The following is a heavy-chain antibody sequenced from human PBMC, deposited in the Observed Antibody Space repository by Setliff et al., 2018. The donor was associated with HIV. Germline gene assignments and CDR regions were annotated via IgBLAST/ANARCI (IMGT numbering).Heavy chain of an antibody. J-gene: IGHJ3*02. CDR3: ASWRVPRDAFDI. V-gene: IGHV3-48*04. Sequence: GGSLRLSCAASGFTFSSYSMNWVRQAPGKGLDWVSYTSSSGATIYYADSVKGRFTIYRDNTKNSLYLQLNSLRVEDTAVYFCASWRVPRDAFDIWGLGTRVTVSS. CDR2: TSSSGATI. D-gene: IGHD3-3*01. CDR1: GFTFSSYS.